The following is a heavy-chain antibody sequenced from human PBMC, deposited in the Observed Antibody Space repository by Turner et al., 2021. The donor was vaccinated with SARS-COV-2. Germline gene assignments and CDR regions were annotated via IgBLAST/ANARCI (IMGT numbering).Heavy chain of an antibody. D-gene: IGHD6-13*01. J-gene: IGHJ3*02. V-gene: IGHV3-33*01. CDR2: IWYDGSNK. CDR3: ARGRADTSSWYGWGAFDI. Sequence: QVQLVESGGGVVQPGRSLRLSCAASGFTFSSYGMHWVRQAPGKGLEWVAVIWYDGSNKYYADSVKGRFTISRDNSKNTLYLQMNSLRAEDTAVYYCARGRADTSSWYGWGAFDIWGQGTMVTISS. CDR1: GFTFSSYG.